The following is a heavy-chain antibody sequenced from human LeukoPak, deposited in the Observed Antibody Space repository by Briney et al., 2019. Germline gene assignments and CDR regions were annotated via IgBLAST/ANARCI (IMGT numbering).Heavy chain of an antibody. J-gene: IGHJ6*02. D-gene: IGHD2-2*02. CDR2: ISWNSGSI. CDR3: ARGGTAISWGYYYYYGMDV. CDR1: GFTFDDYA. V-gene: IGHV3-9*01. Sequence: GGSLRLSCAASGFTFDDYAMHWVRQAPGKGLEWVSGISWNSGSIGYADSVKGRFTISRDNAKNSLYLQMNSLRAEDTAVYYCARGGTAISWGYYYYYGMDVWGQGTTVTVSS.